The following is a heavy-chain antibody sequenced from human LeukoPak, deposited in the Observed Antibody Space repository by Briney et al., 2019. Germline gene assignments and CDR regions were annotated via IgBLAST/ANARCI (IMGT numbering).Heavy chain of an antibody. CDR2: IYPGDSDT. CDR3: TIKYDSSWYSPFDY. Sequence: RGESLKIYCKGSGYSFNSYWIGWVRQMPGKGLEWMGVIYPGDSDTRYRPSFQGQVTISADKSISTAYLQWSSLKASDTAMYYCTIKYDSSWYSPFDYWGQGTLVTVSS. J-gene: IGHJ4*02. V-gene: IGHV5-51*01. D-gene: IGHD6-13*01. CDR1: GYSFNSYW.